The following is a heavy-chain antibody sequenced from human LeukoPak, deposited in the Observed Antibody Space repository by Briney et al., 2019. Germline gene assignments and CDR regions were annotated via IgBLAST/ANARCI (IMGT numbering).Heavy chain of an antibody. CDR3: ARPTDGDSTRYGMDV. D-gene: IGHD2-21*02. V-gene: IGHV3-53*01. CDR2: IYSGGST. Sequence: PGGSLRLSCAASGFVFGGNYMSWVRQAPGKGLEWVSVIYSGGSTYYADSVKGRFSTSRDSSTGTLFLRMDSLRVEDTAMYYCARPTDGDSTRYGMDVWGQGTTVIVSS. CDR1: GFVFGGNY. J-gene: IGHJ6*02.